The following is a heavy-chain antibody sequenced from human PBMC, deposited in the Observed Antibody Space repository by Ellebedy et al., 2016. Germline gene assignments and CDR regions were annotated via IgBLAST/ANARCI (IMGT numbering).Heavy chain of an antibody. V-gene: IGHV3-9*01. J-gene: IGHJ4*02. D-gene: IGHD6-6*01. Sequence: GGSLRLSXAASGFTFDDYAMHWVRQAPGKGLEWVSGISWNSGSIGYADSVKGRFTISRDNAKNSLYLQMSSLRAEDTALYYCAKDMYSSSYYFDYWGQGTLVTVSS. CDR2: ISWNSGSI. CDR3: AKDMYSSSYYFDY. CDR1: GFTFDDYA.